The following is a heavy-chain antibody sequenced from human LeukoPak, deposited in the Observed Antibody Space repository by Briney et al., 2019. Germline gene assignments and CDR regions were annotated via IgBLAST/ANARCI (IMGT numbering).Heavy chain of an antibody. CDR1: GFTFSNYE. CDR2: ISSSGTSI. V-gene: IGHV3-48*03. CDR3: ARSDYGDY. J-gene: IGHJ4*02. Sequence: GGSLRLSCVGSGFTFSNYEVNWVRQAPGKGLEWVSYISSSGTSIYYADSVKGRFTISRDNAKNSLYLQMNSLRAEDTAVYYCARSDYGDYWGQGTLVTVSS.